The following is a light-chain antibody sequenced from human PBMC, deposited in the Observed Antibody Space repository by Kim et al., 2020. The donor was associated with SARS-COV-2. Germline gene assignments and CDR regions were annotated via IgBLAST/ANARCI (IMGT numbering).Light chain of an antibody. CDR1: ALPRQY. V-gene: IGLV3-25*03. CDR2: KDS. CDR3: QSADSSGTYPV. J-gene: IGLJ3*02. Sequence: PGQTARITCSGDALPRQYAYWYQQKPGQAPVMVIYKDSERPSGIPERFSGSSSGTTVTLTISGVQAEDEADYYCQSADSSGTYPVFGGGTQLTVL.